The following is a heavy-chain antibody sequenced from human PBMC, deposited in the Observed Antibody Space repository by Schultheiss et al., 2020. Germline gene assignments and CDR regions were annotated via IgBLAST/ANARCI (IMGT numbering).Heavy chain of an antibody. CDR3: ATSHYGSGSFHDY. Sequence: ASVKVSCKTSGYTFTSYDINWVRQGTGQGLEWMGWMNPNSGNTGYAQKFKGRVTMTRKTSISTAYMELSSLRSDDTAVYYCATSHYGSGSFHDYWGQGTLVTVSS. J-gene: IGHJ4*02. V-gene: IGHV1-8*01. D-gene: IGHD3-10*01. CDR2: MNPNSGNT. CDR1: GYTFTSYD.